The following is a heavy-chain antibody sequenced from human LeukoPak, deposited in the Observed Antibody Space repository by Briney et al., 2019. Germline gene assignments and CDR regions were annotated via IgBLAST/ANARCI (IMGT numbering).Heavy chain of an antibody. J-gene: IGHJ4*02. CDR2: IWYDGSNK. Sequence: PGGSLRLSCAASGFIFSTYGMNWVRQAPGKGLEWVAVIWYDGSNKYYADSVKGRFTISRDNSKNTLYLQMNSLRAEDTDVYYCAREGDSSAFDYWGQGTLVIVSA. CDR1: GFIFSTYG. D-gene: IGHD3-22*01. CDR3: AREGDSSAFDY. V-gene: IGHV3-33*01.